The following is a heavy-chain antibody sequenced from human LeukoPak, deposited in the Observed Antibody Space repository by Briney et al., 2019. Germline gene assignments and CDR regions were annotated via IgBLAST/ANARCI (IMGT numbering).Heavy chain of an antibody. J-gene: IGHJ4*02. V-gene: IGHV1-69*13. CDR3: ARGVYGSSGFSFDY. CDR1: GGTFSSYA. CDR2: IIPIFGTA. Sequence: VASVKVSCKASGGTFSSYAICWVRQAPGQGLEWMREIIPIFGTANYAQKFQGRVTITADESTSTAYMELSSLRSEDTAVYYCARGVYGSSGFSFDYWGQGTLVTVSS. D-gene: IGHD6-19*01.